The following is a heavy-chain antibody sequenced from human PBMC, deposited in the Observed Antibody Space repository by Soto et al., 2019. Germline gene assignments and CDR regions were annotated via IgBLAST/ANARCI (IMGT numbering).Heavy chain of an antibody. Sequence: EVQLLESGGGLVQPGGSLRLSCAASGFTFSSYAMSWVRQAPGKGLEWVSAISGSGGSTYYAASVMGRFTISRENSKNTLNRQITTKRAKETSVNTCGNPATIAAAGTNYFDYWGKGPLVTVSS. D-gene: IGHD6-13*01. V-gene: IGHV3-23*01. J-gene: IGHJ4*02. CDR1: GFTFSSYA. CDR2: ISGSGGST. CDR3: GNPATIAAAGTNYFDY.